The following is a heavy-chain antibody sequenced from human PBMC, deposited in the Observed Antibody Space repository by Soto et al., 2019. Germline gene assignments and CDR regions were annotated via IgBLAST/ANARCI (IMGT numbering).Heavy chain of an antibody. V-gene: IGHV3-23*01. J-gene: IGHJ4*02. CDR2: ISGSGGST. D-gene: IGHD1-26*01. CDR3: ARRGSGSYYDY. Sequence: EVQLLESGGGLVQPGGSLRLSCAASGFTFSSYAMRWVRQAPVKGLEWVSAISGSGGSTYYADSVKGRFTISSDNSKNTLCLQMNSLRAEDSAVYYGARRGSGSYYDYWGQGTLVTVSS. CDR1: GFTFSSYA.